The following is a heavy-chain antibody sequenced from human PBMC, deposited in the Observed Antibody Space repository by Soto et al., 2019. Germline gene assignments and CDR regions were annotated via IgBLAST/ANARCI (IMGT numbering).Heavy chain of an antibody. D-gene: IGHD6-19*01. CDR1: GFTFSNAW. CDR3: TTMSVAVAGDIDY. V-gene: IGHV3-15*01. Sequence: GGSLRLSCAASGFTFSNAWMSWVRQAPGKGLEWVGRIKSKTDGGTTDYAAPVKGRFTISRDDSKNTLYLQMNSLKTEDTAVYYCTTMSVAVAGDIDYWGQGTLVTVSP. CDR2: IKSKTDGGTT. J-gene: IGHJ4*02.